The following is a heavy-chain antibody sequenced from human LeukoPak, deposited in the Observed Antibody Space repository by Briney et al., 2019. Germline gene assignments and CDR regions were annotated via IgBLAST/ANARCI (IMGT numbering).Heavy chain of an antibody. CDR3: ARALSPYYYDSSGYYFDY. CDR2: IYYSGST. V-gene: IGHV4-59*01. J-gene: IGHJ4*02. D-gene: IGHD3-22*01. Sequence: SETLSLTCTFSGGPISSYFWSWIRQPPGKGLEWIGYIYYSGSTNYNPSLKSRVTISVDTSKNQFSLKLSSVTAADTAVYYCARALSPYYYDSSGYYFDYWGQGTLVTVSS. CDR1: GGPISSYF.